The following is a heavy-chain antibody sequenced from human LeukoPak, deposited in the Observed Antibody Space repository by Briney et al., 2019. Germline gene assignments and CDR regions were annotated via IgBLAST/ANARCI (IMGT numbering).Heavy chain of an antibody. Sequence: KTSETLSLTCTVSGGSISSSSYYWGWIRQPPGKGLEWIGSIYYSGSTYYNPSLKSRVTISVDTSKNQFSLKLSSVTAADTAVYYCARRLSTYWGQGTLVTVSS. J-gene: IGHJ4*02. D-gene: IGHD3-16*02. CDR2: IYYSGST. CDR3: ARRLSTY. V-gene: IGHV4-39*01. CDR1: GGSISSSSYY.